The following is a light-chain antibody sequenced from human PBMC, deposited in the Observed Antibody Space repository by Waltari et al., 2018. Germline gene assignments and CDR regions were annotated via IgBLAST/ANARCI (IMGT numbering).Light chain of an antibody. V-gene: IGLV3-21*02. CDR2: DDI. Sequence: SYVLTQPPSVSVAPGQTATITGGGTKIGRYSVIWYQQKPGQAPVMVLYDDIDRPSGIPERFSGSSSGNTATVTISRVEAGDEADYYCQVWDRSSDQVVFGGGTKLTVL. J-gene: IGLJ2*01. CDR3: QVWDRSSDQVV. CDR1: KIGRYS.